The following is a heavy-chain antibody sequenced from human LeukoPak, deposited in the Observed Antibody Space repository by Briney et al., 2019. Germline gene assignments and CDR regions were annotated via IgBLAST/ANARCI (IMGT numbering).Heavy chain of an antibody. Sequence: GASVKVSCKASGYTFTSYGISWVRQAPGQGLEWMGWISAYNGNTNYAQKLQGRVTMTTDTSTSTAYMELRSLRSDDTAVYYCARGVTMIVVVPLGDAFDIWGQGTMVTVSS. D-gene: IGHD3-22*01. CDR3: ARGVTMIVVVPLGDAFDI. CDR1: GYTFTSYG. J-gene: IGHJ3*02. CDR2: ISAYNGNT. V-gene: IGHV1-18*01.